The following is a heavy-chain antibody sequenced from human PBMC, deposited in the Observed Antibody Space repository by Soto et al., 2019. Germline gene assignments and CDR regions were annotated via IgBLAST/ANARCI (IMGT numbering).Heavy chain of an antibody. J-gene: IGHJ4*02. Sequence: PGGSLRLSCEASGFTFSNYGMHWVRQAPGKGLEWVAVIMYDGSNKYYAASVKGRFTISRDNSKNTLYLQLNSLRPEDTAVYYCAKDVPGYIFATLDYWGMGTLVTVYS. D-gene: IGHD2-15*01. CDR3: AKDVPGYIFATLDY. V-gene: IGHV3-30*02. CDR2: IMYDGSNK. CDR1: GFTFSNYG.